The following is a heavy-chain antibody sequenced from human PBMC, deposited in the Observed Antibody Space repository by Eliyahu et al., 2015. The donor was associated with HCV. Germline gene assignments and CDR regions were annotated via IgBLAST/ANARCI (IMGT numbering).Heavy chain of an antibody. J-gene: IGHJ5*02. Sequence: EVQLLESVGGLVQPGWSLXLSXSASGFTFSXYAXSWVRQAPGKGXEWVSAIXGSGGSTYYADSVKGRFTISRDNSKNTLYLQMNSLRAEDTAVYYCAPRGWFDPWGQGTLVTVSS. V-gene: IGHV3-23*01. D-gene: IGHD7-27*01. CDR1: GFTFSXYA. CDR3: APRGWFDP. CDR2: IXGSGGST.